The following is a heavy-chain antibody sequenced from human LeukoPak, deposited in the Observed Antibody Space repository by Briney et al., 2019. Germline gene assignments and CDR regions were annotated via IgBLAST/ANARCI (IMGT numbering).Heavy chain of an antibody. V-gene: IGHV1-69*04. CDR3: ARGVEQQLVDYYYGMDV. D-gene: IGHD6-13*01. CDR2: IIPILGIA. J-gene: IGHJ6*02. Sequence: SVKVSCKASGGTFSSYAISWVRQAPGQGLEWMGRIIPILGIANYAQNFQGRVTITADKSTSTAYMELSSLRSEDTAVYYCARGVEQQLVDYYYGMDVWGQGTTVTVSS. CDR1: GGTFSSYA.